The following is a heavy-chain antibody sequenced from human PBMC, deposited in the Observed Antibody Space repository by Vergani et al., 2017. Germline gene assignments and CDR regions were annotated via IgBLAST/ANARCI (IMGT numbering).Heavy chain of an antibody. CDR2: ISSSSSYI. CDR1: GFTFSSYS. CDR3: ARAFIVGATNYYYYYMDV. V-gene: IGHV3-21*01. Sequence: EVQLVESGGGLVKPGGSLRLSCAASGFTFSSYSMNWVRQAPGKGLEWVSSISSSSSYIYYADSVKGRFTISRYNAKNSLYLQMNSLRAEDTAVYYCARAFIVGATNYYYYYMDVWGKGTTVTVSS. J-gene: IGHJ6*03. D-gene: IGHD1-26*01.